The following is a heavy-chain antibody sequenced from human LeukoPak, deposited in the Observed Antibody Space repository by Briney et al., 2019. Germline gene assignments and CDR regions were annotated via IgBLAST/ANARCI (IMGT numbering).Heavy chain of an antibody. J-gene: IGHJ6*03. CDR2: FDPEDGET. Sequence: GASVKVSCKVSGYSLTELSMHWVRQAPGKGLEWMGGFDPEDGETIYAQKFQGRVTMTEDTSTDTAYMELSSLRSEDTAVYYCATGDSSGWYHQKPYYYYYYMDVWGKGTTVTISS. D-gene: IGHD6-19*01. CDR3: ATGDSSGWYHQKPYYYYYYMDV. CDR1: GYSLTELS. V-gene: IGHV1-24*01.